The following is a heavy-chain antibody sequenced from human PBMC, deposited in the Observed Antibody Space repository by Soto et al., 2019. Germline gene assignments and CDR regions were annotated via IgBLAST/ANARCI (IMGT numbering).Heavy chain of an antibody. Sequence: AGGSLRLSCTASGFTFGDYAMSWFRQAPGKGLEWVGFIRSKAYGGTTEYAASVKGRFTISRDDSKSIAYPQMNSLKTGDTAVYYCTRGVVPAASPALNPFDYWGQGTLVTVSS. V-gene: IGHV3-49*03. J-gene: IGHJ4*02. CDR2: IRSKAYGGTT. CDR3: TRGVVPAASPALNPFDY. D-gene: IGHD2-2*01. CDR1: GFTFGDYA.